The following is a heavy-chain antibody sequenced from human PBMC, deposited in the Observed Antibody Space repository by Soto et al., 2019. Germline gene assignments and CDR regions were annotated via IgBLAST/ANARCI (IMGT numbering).Heavy chain of an antibody. Sequence: EVQLVESGGGLVQPGGSLRLSCAASGFTFSSYWMSWVRQAPGKGLEWVANIKQDGSEKYYVDSVKGRFTISRDNAKNSLYLQMNSLRAEDTAVYYCARGYCTNGVCHFDRYNWFDPWGQGTLVTVSS. CDR2: IKQDGSEK. V-gene: IGHV3-7*01. J-gene: IGHJ5*02. D-gene: IGHD2-8*01. CDR1: GFTFSSYW. CDR3: ARGYCTNGVCHFDRYNWFDP.